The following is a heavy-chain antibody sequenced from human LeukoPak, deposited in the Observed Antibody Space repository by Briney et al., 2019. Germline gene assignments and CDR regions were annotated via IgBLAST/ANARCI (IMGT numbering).Heavy chain of an antibody. CDR2: ISFDGSRT. CDR1: GFTFRDYG. CDR3: AKLDGSGSYIG. J-gene: IGHJ4*02. Sequence: GGSLRLSCAASGFTFRDYGMHWVRQTPGKELEWLAVISFDGSRTYYADSVKGRFTISRDNSKNTLYLQMNSLRAEDTAVYYCAKLDGSGSYIGWGQGTLVTVSS. D-gene: IGHD3-10*01. V-gene: IGHV3-30*18.